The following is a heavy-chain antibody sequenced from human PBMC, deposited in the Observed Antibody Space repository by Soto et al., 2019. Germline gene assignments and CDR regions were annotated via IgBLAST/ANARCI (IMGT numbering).Heavy chain of an antibody. CDR3: ARHREWVDTAMVP. V-gene: IGHV4-31*03. Sequence: PSETLSLTCTVSGGSISSGGYYWSWIRQHPGKGLEWIGYIYYSGSTYYNPSLKSRVTISVDTSKNQFSLKLSSVTAADTAVYYCARHREWVDTAMVPWGQGTLVTVSS. CDR2: IYYSGST. D-gene: IGHD5-18*01. J-gene: IGHJ4*02. CDR1: GGSISSGGYY.